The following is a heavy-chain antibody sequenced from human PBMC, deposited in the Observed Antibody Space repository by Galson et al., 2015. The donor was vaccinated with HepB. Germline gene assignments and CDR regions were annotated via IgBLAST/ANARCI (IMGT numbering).Heavy chain of an antibody. D-gene: IGHD3-3*01. CDR1: GFTFGNTW. J-gene: IGHJ4*02. CDR3: APDYITINTETEKNF. CDR2: IKRKPDGGTT. Sequence: SLRLCCAASGFTFGNTWMHWVRQAPGKGLEWVGRIKRKPDGGTTDYAAPVKSRFTISRDDSKNTLYLQMNSLKTEDTAVYYCAPDYITINTETEKNFSGPGTPVTVSS. V-gene: IGHV3-15*01.